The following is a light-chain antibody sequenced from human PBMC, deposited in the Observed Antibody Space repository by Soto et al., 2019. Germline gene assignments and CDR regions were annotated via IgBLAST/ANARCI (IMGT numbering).Light chain of an antibody. J-gene: IGLJ1*01. CDR2: GNT. CDR3: QSYDDSLSGHDV. Sequence: QAVVTQPPSVSGAPGQRVTISCTGSSSNIGSTYDVQWYQQLPGTAPKLLIHGNTNRPSGVPDRFSGSQSGTSAALAITGLQADDEADYYCQSYDDSLSGHDVFGTGTKLTVL. CDR1: SSNIGSTYD. V-gene: IGLV1-40*01.